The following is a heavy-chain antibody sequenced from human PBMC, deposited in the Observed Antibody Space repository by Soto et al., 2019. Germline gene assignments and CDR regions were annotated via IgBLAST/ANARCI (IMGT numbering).Heavy chain of an antibody. Sequence: QITLKESGPTLVKPTETLTLTCSFSGFSLSSTAVGVGWIRQPPGKALEWVALIYWDDSQVYRPSLNNRVTLTKDTSKNQVVLTMTNMDPVDTGTYFCAHGRGWLSDYWGQGILVTVSS. CDR1: GFSLSSTAVG. J-gene: IGHJ4*02. CDR2: IYWDDSQ. D-gene: IGHD6-19*01. V-gene: IGHV2-5*02. CDR3: AHGRGWLSDY.